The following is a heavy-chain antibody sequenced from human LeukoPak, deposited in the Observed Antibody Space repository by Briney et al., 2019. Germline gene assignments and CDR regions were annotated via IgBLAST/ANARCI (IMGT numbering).Heavy chain of an antibody. CDR2: ISAYNGDT. CDR3: ASLKNYYDRSGNLVTDAFDI. J-gene: IGHJ3*02. D-gene: IGHD3-22*01. Sequence: ASVKVSCKASGFTFTGYYMHWVRQAPGQGLEWMGWISAYNGDTNYAQKLQGRVTMTTDTSTSTAYMELRSLRSDDTAVYYCASLKNYYDRSGNLVTDAFDIWGQGTMVTVSS. V-gene: IGHV1-18*04. CDR1: GFTFTGYY.